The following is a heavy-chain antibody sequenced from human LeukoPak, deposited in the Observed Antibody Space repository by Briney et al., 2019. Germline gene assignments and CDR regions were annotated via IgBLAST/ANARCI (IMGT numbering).Heavy chain of an antibody. CDR3: AREPYSSSWYVDY. J-gene: IGHJ4*02. V-gene: IGHV3-7*01. CDR2: IKQDGSEK. Sequence: GGSLRLSCAASGFTFSSYWMSWVRQAPGKGLEWVANIKQDGSEKYYVDSVKGRFTISRDNAKNSLYLQMNSLRAEDTAVYYCAREPYSSSWYVDYWGQGTLVTVSS. CDR1: GFTFSSYW. D-gene: IGHD6-13*01.